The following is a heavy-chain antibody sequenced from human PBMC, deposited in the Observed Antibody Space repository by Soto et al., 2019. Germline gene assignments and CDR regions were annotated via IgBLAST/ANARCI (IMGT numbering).Heavy chain of an antibody. CDR2: IIPIFGAA. Sequence: SVKVSCKASGYTFTSYGISWVRQAPGQGLEWMGWIIPIFGAANYAQKFQGRVTITADKSTSTAYMELSSLRSEDTAVYYCASRHYGGNSNFDYWGQGTLVTVSS. V-gene: IGHV1-69*06. D-gene: IGHD2-21*02. CDR3: ASRHYGGNSNFDY. CDR1: GYTFTSYG. J-gene: IGHJ4*02.